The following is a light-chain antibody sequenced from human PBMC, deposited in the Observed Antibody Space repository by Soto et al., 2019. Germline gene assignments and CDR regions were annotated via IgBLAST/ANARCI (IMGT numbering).Light chain of an antibody. CDR2: LGS. J-gene: IGKJ1*01. CDR1: QNLVCSDGNTY. V-gene: IGKV2-28*01. CDR3: MQALQTPLT. Sequence: VMTQSPLSLPVTLGHPASISCSSSQNLVCSDGNTYLNWYLQKPGQSPQLLIYLGSNRASGVPDRFSGSGSGTDFTLNISRVEAEDVGVYYCMQALQTPLTFGEGTKVDIK.